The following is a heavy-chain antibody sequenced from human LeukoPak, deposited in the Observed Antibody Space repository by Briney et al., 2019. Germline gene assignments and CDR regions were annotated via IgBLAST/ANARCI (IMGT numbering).Heavy chain of an antibody. D-gene: IGHD3-22*01. CDR2: FDPEDGET. V-gene: IGHV1-24*01. CDR3: ARGVVVIHGYYYYYMDV. Sequence: ASVKVSCKVSGYTLTELSMHWVRQAPGKGLEWMGGFDPEDGETIYAQKFQGRVTMTEDTSTDTAYMELRSLRSDDTAVYYCARGVVVIHGYYYYYMDVWGKGTTVTVSS. J-gene: IGHJ6*03. CDR1: GYTLTELS.